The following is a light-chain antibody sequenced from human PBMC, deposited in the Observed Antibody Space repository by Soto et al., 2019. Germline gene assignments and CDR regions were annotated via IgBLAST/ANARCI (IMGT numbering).Light chain of an antibody. V-gene: IGLV1-44*01. CDR3: AAWDNSLDGHVV. CDR2: SND. Sequence: QSVLTQPRSASGAPGQRVTISRSGSSSNIGSNTVNWYQQLPGTAPQLLMYSNDQRPSGVPDRVSGSKSGTSASLAISGLQSEDEADYYCAAWDNSLDGHVVFGGGTKVTVL. CDR1: SSNIGSNT. J-gene: IGLJ2*01.